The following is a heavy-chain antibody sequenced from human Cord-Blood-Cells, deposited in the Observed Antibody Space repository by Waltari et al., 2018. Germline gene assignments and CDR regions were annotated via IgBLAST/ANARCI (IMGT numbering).Heavy chain of an antibody. V-gene: IGHV4-34*01. CDR2: INHSGST. CDR1: GGSFRGYY. J-gene: IGHJ4*02. Sequence: QVQLQQWGAGLLKPSETLSLTCAVYGGSFRGYYWSWIRQPPRQGLEWFGEINHSGSTNYNPSLKSRVTISVDTSKNQFSLKLSSVTAADTAVYYCARGGVGEYYDILTGYYKSDYFDYWGQGTLVTVSS. CDR3: ARGGVGEYYDILTGYYKSDYFDY. D-gene: IGHD3-9*01.